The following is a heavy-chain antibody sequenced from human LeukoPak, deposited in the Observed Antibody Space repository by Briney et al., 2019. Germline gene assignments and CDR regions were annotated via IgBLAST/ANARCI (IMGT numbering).Heavy chain of an antibody. Sequence: SETLSLTCTVSGGSISSYCWSWIRQTPGKGLEWIGYIYYSGSTNYNPSLKSRVTISVDTSKNQFSLKLSSVTAADTAVYFCARHGASASYLYYFDYWGQGTLVTVSS. CDR3: ARHGASASYLYYFDY. D-gene: IGHD1-26*01. CDR2: IYYSGST. V-gene: IGHV4-59*08. CDR1: GGSISSYC. J-gene: IGHJ4*02.